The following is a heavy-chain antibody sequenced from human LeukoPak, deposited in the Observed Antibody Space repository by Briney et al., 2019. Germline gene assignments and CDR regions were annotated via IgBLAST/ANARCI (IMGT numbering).Heavy chain of an antibody. Sequence: KPEGSLRLSCAASGFTFSSYSMNWVRQAPGKGLEWVSSISSSSSYIYYADSVKGRFTISRDNAKNSLYLQMNSLRAEDTAVYYCARDFYYGSGSYYNDYWGQGTLVTVSS. CDR1: GFTFSSYS. J-gene: IGHJ4*02. V-gene: IGHV3-21*01. CDR2: ISSSSSYI. CDR3: ARDFYYGSGSYYNDY. D-gene: IGHD3-10*01.